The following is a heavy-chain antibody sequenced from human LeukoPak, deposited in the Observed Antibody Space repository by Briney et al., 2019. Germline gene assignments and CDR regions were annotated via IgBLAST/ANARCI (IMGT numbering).Heavy chain of an antibody. CDR3: ARVTSGYSYEFDY. CDR2: IYCSGST. CDR1: GGSISSGDYY. Sequence: PSETLSLTCTVSGGSISSGDYYWSWIRQPPGKGLVWFGYIYCSGSTYYNPSLKSRVTISVDTSKNQFSLKLSSVTAADTAVYYCARVTSGYSYEFDYWGQGTLVTVSS. D-gene: IGHD5-18*01. V-gene: IGHV4-30-4*08. J-gene: IGHJ4*02.